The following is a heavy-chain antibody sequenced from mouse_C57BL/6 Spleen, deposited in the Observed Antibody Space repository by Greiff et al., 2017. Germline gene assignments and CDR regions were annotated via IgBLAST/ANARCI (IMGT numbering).Heavy chain of an antibody. CDR2: IYPGDGDT. J-gene: IGHJ1*03. V-gene: IGHV1-82*01. D-gene: IGHD1-1*01. CDR3: ARSGYYGSRSWYFDG. Sequence: QVQLQQPGPELVKPGASVKISCKASGYAFSSSWMNWVKQRPGKGLEWIGRIYPGDGDTNYNGKFKGKATLTADKSSSTAYMQLSSLTSEDSAVYFCARSGYYGSRSWYFDGWGTGTTVTVAS. CDR1: GYAFSSSW.